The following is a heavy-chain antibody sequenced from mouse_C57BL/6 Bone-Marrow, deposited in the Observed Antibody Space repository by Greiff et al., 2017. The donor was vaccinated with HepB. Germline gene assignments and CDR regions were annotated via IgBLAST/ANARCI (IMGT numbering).Heavy chain of an antibody. D-gene: IGHD1-1*01. Sequence: EVQLQQSGPELVKPGASVKMSCKASGYTFTDYNMHWVKQSHGKSLEWIGYINPNNGGTSYNQKFKGKATLTVNKSSSTAYMELRSLTSEDSAVYYCARENGSSYGGAMDYWGQGTSVTVSS. V-gene: IGHV1-22*01. CDR2: INPNNGGT. CDR3: ARENGSSYGGAMDY. CDR1: GYTFTDYN. J-gene: IGHJ4*01.